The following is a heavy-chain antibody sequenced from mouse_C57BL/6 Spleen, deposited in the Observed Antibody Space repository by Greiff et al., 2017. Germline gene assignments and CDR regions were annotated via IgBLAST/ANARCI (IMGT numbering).Heavy chain of an antibody. CDR1: GYAFSSSW. CDR3: ARLGVTTVGAHFDY. Sequence: VQLQQSGPELVKPGASVKISCKASGYAFSSSWMNWVKQRPGKGLEWIGLIYPGGGDTNYNGKFKGKATLTADKSSSTAYMQLSSLTSEDSAVYFGARLGVTTVGAHFDYWGQGTTLTVSS. CDR2: IYPGGGDT. J-gene: IGHJ2*01. D-gene: IGHD1-1*01. V-gene: IGHV1-82*01.